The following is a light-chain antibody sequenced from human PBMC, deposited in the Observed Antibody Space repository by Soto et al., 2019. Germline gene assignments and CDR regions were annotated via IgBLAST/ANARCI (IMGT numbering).Light chain of an antibody. J-gene: IGKJ1*01. Sequence: DIQMTQSPSTLSASLGDRATITARASQSISNWLAWHQQKQGKAPKLXIYVASSLASGVPSRFSGSGSGTDFTLTISSLQPEDCATDYCQQSYSTPWTFGQGTKVDIK. CDR1: QSISNW. V-gene: IGKV1-39*01. CDR3: QQSYSTPWT. CDR2: VAS.